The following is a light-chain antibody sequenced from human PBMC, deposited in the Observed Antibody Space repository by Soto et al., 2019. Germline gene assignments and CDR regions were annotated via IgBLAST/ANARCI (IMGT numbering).Light chain of an antibody. CDR1: SSDVGGYNY. CDR2: DVS. CDR3: SSYTSSSTVV. V-gene: IGLV2-14*01. J-gene: IGLJ2*01. Sequence: QSVLTQPASVSGSPGQSITISCTGTSSDVGGYNYVSWYQQHPGKAPKLMIYDVSNRPSGVSNRFSGSKSVNTASLTISGFQAEDEADYYCSSYTSSSTVVFGGGTQLTVL.